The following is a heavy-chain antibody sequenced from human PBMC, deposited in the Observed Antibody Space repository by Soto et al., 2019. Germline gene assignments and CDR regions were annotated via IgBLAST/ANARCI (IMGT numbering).Heavy chain of an antibody. CDR3: ARGFPLWFEP. D-gene: IGHD3-16*02. Sequence: ASVKVSCKGSVYTFTNYAMNWVRQAPGQRLEWMGWINAGNGNTKYSQKFQGRVTITRDTSASIAYMELSSLRSEDTAVYYCARGFPLWFEPWGQGTLVTVSS. V-gene: IGHV1-3*01. J-gene: IGHJ5*02. CDR1: VYTFTNYA. CDR2: INAGNGNT.